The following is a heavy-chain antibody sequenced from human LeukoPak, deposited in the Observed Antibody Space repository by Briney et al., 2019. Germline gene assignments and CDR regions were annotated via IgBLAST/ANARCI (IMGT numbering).Heavy chain of an antibody. Sequence: GGSLRLSCAASGFTFSNAWMSWVRQAPGKGLEWVGRIKSKTDGGTTDYAAPVKGRFTISRDDSKNSLYLQMNSLKTEDTAVYYCTTRILRFLRAPPESYMDVWGKGTTVTVSS. CDR2: IKSKTDGGTT. D-gene: IGHD3-3*01. CDR1: GFTFSNAW. J-gene: IGHJ6*03. V-gene: IGHV3-15*01. CDR3: TTRILRFLRAPPESYMDV.